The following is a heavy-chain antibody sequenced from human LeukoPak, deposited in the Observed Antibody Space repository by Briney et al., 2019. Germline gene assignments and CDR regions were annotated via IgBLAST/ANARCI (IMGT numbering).Heavy chain of an antibody. Sequence: GGSLRLSCVGSGFNFMQYGMMWVRQAPGKGLEWVSTIHPSGINTHHADSVKGRFTISRDNSKNTLYLQMNSLRVEDTAIYYCARDPSTLLPTDDSWGQGTLVAVSS. V-gene: IGHV3-23*05. D-gene: IGHD2-2*01. CDR3: ARDPSTLLPTDDS. CDR2: IHPSGINT. CDR1: GFNFMQYG. J-gene: IGHJ4*02.